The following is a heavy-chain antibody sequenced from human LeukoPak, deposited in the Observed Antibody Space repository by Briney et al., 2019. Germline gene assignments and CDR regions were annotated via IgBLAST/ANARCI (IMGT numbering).Heavy chain of an antibody. D-gene: IGHD3-3*01. CDR1: GGSISSSSYY. CDR2: IYYSGST. CDR3: ARSPGNFWGGYYPED. V-gene: IGHV4-39*07. Sequence: SETLSLTCTVSGGSISSSSYYWGWIRQPPGKGLEWIGSIYYSGSTYYNPSLKSRVTISVDTSKNQFSLKLSSVTAADTAVYYCARSPGNFWGGYYPEDWGQGTLVTVSS. J-gene: IGHJ4*02.